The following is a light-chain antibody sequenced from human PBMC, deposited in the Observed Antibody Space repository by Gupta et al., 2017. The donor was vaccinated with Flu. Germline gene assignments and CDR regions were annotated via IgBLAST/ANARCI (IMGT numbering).Light chain of an antibody. Sequence: QSVLTQPPSVSAAPGQKVTFSCSGSTSNIGNNYVFWYQHFPGTAPKLLIYENATRPSGIPDRFSGSNSGTSATLDIAGLETGDEADYHCGTWDINLSAVVFGGGTKLTVL. V-gene: IGLV1-51*01. CDR2: ENA. J-gene: IGLJ2*01. CDR3: GTWDINLSAVV. CDR1: TSNIGNNY.